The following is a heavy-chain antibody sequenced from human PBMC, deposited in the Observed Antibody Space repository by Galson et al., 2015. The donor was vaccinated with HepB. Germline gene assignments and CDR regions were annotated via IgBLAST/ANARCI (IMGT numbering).Heavy chain of an antibody. V-gene: IGHV3-30*03. J-gene: IGHJ3*02. D-gene: IGHD3-10*01. CDR3: TRGAEREFLTSDAFDI. CDR2: ISYDGVKK. Sequence: SLRLSCAASGFTFSRYGIHWVRQAPGKGLEWVALISYDGVKKNYEQSVKGRLTISRDNSKNTLYLQMNSLRRDDTAVYYCTRGAEREFLTSDAFDIWGQGTMVNVSS. CDR1: GFTFSRYG.